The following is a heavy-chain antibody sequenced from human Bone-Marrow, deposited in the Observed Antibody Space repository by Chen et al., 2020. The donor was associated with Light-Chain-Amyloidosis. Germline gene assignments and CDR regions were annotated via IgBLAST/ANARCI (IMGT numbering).Heavy chain of an antibody. CDR3: ARRRDGYNFDY. Sequence: EVQLEQSGPEVKKSGESLKIYCKGSGYTSPNYWIGWVRQMPGKGLEWMGVIYPDDSDARYSPSFEGQVTISADKSITTAYLQWRSLKASDTAMYYCARRRDGYNFDYWGQGTLVTVSS. V-gene: IGHV5-51*01. D-gene: IGHD5-12*01. CDR1: GYTSPNYW. J-gene: IGHJ4*02. CDR2: IYPDDSDA.